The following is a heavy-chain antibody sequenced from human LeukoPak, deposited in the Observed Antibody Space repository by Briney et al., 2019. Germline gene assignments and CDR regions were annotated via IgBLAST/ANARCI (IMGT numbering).Heavy chain of an antibody. D-gene: IGHD2-15*01. J-gene: IGHJ4*02. Sequence: GGSLRLSCAASGFDIIPYGMNWVRQAPGKGLEWVSSISSSGSYIYYADSVKSRFTVSRDNAKKSVSLEMSSLRAEDTALYYCVRDTWVGYWGQGTLVTVSS. V-gene: IGHV3-21*01. CDR2: ISSSGSYI. CDR3: VRDTWVGY. CDR1: GFDIIPYG.